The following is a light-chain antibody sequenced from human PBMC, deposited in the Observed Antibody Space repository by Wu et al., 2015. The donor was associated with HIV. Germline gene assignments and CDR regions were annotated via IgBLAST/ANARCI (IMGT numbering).Light chain of an antibody. Sequence: DIHMTQSPSILSASVGDRVTIPCRASQSIDSFLAWYQQKPGKAPKILIYKTSTLQSGVPSRFSGGGSETEFTLTISSLQPDDFATYYCQQYNSYSPWTFGQGTKVEIK. CDR1: QSIDSF. J-gene: IGKJ1*01. V-gene: IGKV1-5*03. CDR3: QQYNSYSPWT. CDR2: KTS.